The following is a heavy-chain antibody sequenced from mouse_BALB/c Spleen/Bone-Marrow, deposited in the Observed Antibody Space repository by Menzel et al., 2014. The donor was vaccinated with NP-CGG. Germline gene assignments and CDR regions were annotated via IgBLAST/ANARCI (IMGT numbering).Heavy chain of an antibody. CDR3: ARERDGYFRDAMDY. CDR1: GFTFSSYG. V-gene: IGHV5-6-3*01. CDR2: INSNSGST. D-gene: IGHD2-3*01. J-gene: IGHJ4*01. Sequence: EVMLVESGGGLVQPGGPLKLSCAASGFTFSSYGMSWVRQTPDKRLELVATINSNSGSTYYPDSVKGRFTISRDNAKNTLYLQMSSLKSEYTDMYYCARERDGYFRDAMDYWGQGTSVTVSS.